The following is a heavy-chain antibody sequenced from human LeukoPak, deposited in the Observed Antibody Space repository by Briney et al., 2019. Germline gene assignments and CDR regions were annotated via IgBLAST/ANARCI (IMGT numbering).Heavy chain of an antibody. D-gene: IGHD5-12*01. V-gene: IGHV4-4*07. CDR1: GGALSDYS. CDR2: INASGTT. Sequence: SETLSLTCSVSGGALSDYSWTWIPQPAGKGLEWIGRINASGTTRYNPSLKSRLAMSVATSKNQFSLKLTSVTAADTAVYFCTRGLAAAYDYNWFDSWGQGTLVTVSS. CDR3: TRGLAAAYDYNWFDS. J-gene: IGHJ5*01.